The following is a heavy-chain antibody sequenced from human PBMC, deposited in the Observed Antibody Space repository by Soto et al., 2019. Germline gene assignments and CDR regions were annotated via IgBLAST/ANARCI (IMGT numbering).Heavy chain of an antibody. D-gene: IGHD2-2*01. Sequence: QVQLQESGPGLVKPSQTLSLTCTVSGGSITSSGYYWSWIRQHPGEGLEWIGSTSNRGSTSYNPSLKRRVTISVDTSSNPFSLHLNSVAAADTAVYYCARGGGSTKVDYWGQGTLVTVSP. V-gene: IGHV4-31*03. J-gene: IGHJ4*02. CDR3: ARGGGSTKVDY. CDR1: GGSITSSGYY. CDR2: TSNRGST.